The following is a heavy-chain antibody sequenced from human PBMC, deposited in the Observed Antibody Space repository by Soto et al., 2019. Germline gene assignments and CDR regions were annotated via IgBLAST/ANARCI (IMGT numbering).Heavy chain of an antibody. CDR2: ISYDGSNK. CDR1: GFTFSSYA. D-gene: IGHD2-21*02. CDR3: ARAGRKVVTATYFDY. Sequence: PVGSLRLSCAASGFTFSSYAMHWVRQAPGKGLEWVAVISYDGSNKYYADSVKGRFTISRDNSKNTLYLQMNSLRAEDTAVYYCARAGRKVVTATYFDYWGQGTLVTVSS. V-gene: IGHV3-30-3*01. J-gene: IGHJ4*02.